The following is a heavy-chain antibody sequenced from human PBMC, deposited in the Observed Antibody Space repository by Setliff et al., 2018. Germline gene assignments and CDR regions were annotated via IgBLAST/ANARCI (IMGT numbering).Heavy chain of an antibody. J-gene: IGHJ3*01. Sequence: SETLSLTCTVSGGSIMSPTYTWTWIRQLPGKGLEWIGYISRSGSTSYNSSLKRQITISLDTSKNQFSLKMNSVTAADTAVYYCASWGSAIGFDLWGQGTVVTVSS. CDR2: ISRSGST. V-gene: IGHV4-31*01. D-gene: IGHD3-16*01. CDR3: ASWGSAIGFDL. CDR1: GGSIMSPTYT.